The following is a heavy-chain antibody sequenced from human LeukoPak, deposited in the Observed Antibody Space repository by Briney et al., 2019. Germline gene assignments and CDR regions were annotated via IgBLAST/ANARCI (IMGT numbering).Heavy chain of an antibody. CDR2: IYYSGST. J-gene: IGHJ4*02. CDR3: ARVGRGDILTGYAPY. CDR1: GGSISSYY. V-gene: IGHV4-59*08. Sequence: PSETLSLTCTVSGGSISSYYWSWIRQPPGKGLEWIGYIYYSGSTNYNPSLKSRVTISVDTSKNQFSLKLSSVTAADTAVYYCARVGRGDILTGYAPYWGQGTLVTVSS. D-gene: IGHD3-9*01.